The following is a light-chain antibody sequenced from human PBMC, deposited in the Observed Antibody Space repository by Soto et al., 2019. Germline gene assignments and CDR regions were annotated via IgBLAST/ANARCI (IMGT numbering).Light chain of an antibody. CDR1: QSVSSN. CDR2: GAS. V-gene: IGKV3-15*01. J-gene: IGKJ4*01. Sequence: EIVMTQSPDTLSVSPGERATLSCRTSQSVSSNLAWYQQKPGQAPRLLIYGASTRATDIPARFTGSGSGTEFTLTISSLQSEDFALYFCQQYNDWLTFGGGTKVEI. CDR3: QQYNDWLT.